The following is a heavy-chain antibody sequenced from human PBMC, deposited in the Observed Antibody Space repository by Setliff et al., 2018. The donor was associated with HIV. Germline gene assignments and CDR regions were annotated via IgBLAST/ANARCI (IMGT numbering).Heavy chain of an antibody. CDR2: VNSDGLST. CDR3: GRDHRGAS. Sequence: LRLSCAASGFTFHTYAMSWVRQAPGKGLVWVSRVNSDGLSTSYVDAVKGRFTISRDNAKNTLYLEMNRLRAEDSAVYYCGRDHRGASWGQGTLVTVSS. J-gene: IGHJ4*02. D-gene: IGHD1-26*01. CDR1: GFTFHTYA. V-gene: IGHV3-74*01.